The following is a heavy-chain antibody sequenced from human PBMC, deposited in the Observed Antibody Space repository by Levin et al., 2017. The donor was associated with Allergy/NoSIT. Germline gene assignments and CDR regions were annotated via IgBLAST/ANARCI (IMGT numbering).Heavy chain of an antibody. J-gene: IGHJ6*02. CDR3: ARDRRAAADPNSGYYYYYGMDV. Sequence: GGSLRLSCAASGFTVSSNYMSWVRQAPGKGLEWVSVIYSGGSTYYADSVKGRFTISRDNSKNTLYLQMNSLRAEDTAVYYCARDRRAAADPNSGYYYYYGMDVWGQGTTVTVSS. CDR2: IYSGGST. V-gene: IGHV3-53*01. CDR1: GFTVSSNY. D-gene: IGHD6-13*01.